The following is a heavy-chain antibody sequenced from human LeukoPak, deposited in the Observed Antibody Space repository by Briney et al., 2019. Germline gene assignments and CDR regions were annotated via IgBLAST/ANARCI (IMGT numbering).Heavy chain of an antibody. V-gene: IGHV4-39*07. J-gene: IGHJ4*02. CDR1: GGSITSNSYY. D-gene: IGHD4-17*01. Sequence: SETLSLTCTVSGGSITSNSYYWGWIRQPPGKGLEWIGSITYSGSTYYNPSLKRRVTISIDTSKNQFSLKLSSVTAADTAVYYCARFTVTNHIFDYWGQGTLVTVSS. CDR3: ARFTVTNHIFDY. CDR2: ITYSGST.